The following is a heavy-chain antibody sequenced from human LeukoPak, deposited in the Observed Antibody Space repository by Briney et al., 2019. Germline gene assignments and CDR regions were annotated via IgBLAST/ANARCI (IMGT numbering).Heavy chain of an antibody. Sequence: PGGSLRLSCAASGFTFSSNAMSWVRQAPGKGLEWASAITGSGEGTNYADSVKGRLTISRDNSKCTLDLQMNSLRAEDTAVYFCARRSGSSYGYFDYWGQGILVTVSS. D-gene: IGHD5-18*01. V-gene: IGHV3-23*01. CDR2: ITGSGEGT. CDR1: GFTFSSNA. J-gene: IGHJ4*02. CDR3: ARRSGSSYGYFDY.